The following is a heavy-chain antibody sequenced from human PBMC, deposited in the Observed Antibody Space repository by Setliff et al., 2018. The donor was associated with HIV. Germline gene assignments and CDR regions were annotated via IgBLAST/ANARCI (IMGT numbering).Heavy chain of an antibody. CDR1: GGSISSGSNY. Sequence: SETLSLTCTVSGGSISSGSNYWSWIRQPAGKGLEWIGHIYTSGSTNYNPSLKSRVTISVDTSKNQFYLKLRSVTAADTAVYYCAREALAWYHYDSSGYSNWFDPWGQGTLVTVSS. CDR3: AREALAWYHYDSSGYSNWFDP. D-gene: IGHD3-22*01. J-gene: IGHJ5*02. V-gene: IGHV4-61*09. CDR2: IYTSGST.